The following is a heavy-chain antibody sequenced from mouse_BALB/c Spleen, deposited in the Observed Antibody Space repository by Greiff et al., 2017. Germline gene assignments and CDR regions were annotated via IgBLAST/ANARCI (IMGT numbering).Heavy chain of an antibody. J-gene: IGHJ3*01. Sequence: VQGVESGPGLVAPSQSLSITCTVSGFSLTSYGVHWVRQPPGKGLEWLGVIWAGGSTNYNSALMSRLSISKDNSKSQVFLKMNSLQTDDTAMYYCARYGNYVAWFAYWGQGTLVTVSA. V-gene: IGHV2-9*02. D-gene: IGHD2-1*01. CDR2: IWAGGST. CDR1: GFSLTSYG. CDR3: ARYGNYVAWFAY.